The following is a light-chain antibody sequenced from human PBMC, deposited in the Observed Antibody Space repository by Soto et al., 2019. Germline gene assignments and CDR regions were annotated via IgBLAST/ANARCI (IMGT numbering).Light chain of an antibody. CDR3: HQLNSFPL. Sequence: DIQLTQSPSSLSASVGDRVTVTCRASQDIGSYVAWYQQKPGEGPKLLIYSASTLQSGVPSRFSGSGSGTEFTLTITSLQPEDFATSYCHQLNSFPLVGPGTKADIK. J-gene: IGKJ3*01. CDR2: SAS. CDR1: QDIGSY. V-gene: IGKV1-9*01.